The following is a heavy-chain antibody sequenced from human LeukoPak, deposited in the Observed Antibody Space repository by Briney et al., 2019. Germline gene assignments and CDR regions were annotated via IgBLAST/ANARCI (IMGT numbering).Heavy chain of an antibody. Sequence: GESLKISCQGSGYSFTTYWIAWVRQMPGKGLEWMGIIYPGDSDTRYSPSFQGQVTISADKSINTAYLQWNSLKASDTATYFCARRRGSLHSFDYWGQGTLVTLPS. J-gene: IGHJ4*02. D-gene: IGHD6-13*01. CDR3: ARRRGSLHSFDY. V-gene: IGHV5-51*01. CDR1: GYSFTTYW. CDR2: IYPGDSDT.